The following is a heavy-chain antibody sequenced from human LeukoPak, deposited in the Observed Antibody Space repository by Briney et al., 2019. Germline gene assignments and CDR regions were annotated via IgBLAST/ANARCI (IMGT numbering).Heavy chain of an antibody. Sequence: GRSLRLSCAASGFTFSNYAMHWVRQAPGKGLEWVAVISYDGSNKYYADSVKGRFTISRDNSKNTLYLQMNSLRAEDTALYYCAKEYSGYDFDYWGQGTLVTVSS. CDR1: GFTFSNYA. D-gene: IGHD5-12*01. J-gene: IGHJ4*02. V-gene: IGHV3-30*07. CDR2: ISYDGSNK. CDR3: AKEYSGYDFDY.